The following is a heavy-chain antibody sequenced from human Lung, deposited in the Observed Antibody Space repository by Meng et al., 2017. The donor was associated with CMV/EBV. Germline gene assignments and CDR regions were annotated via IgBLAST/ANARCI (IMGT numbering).Heavy chain of an antibody. D-gene: IGHD6-19*01. CDR2: IRSKASNYAT. Sequence: LTXAASGFTFSDSAMYWVRQASGKGLEWVGRIRSKASNYATTYAASVEGRFTISRDDSRNMVYLEMNSLKIEDTALYYCCRPTAVASSPTDYWGQGTLVTVSS. CDR3: CRPTAVASSPTDY. V-gene: IGHV3-73*01. CDR1: GFTFSDSA. J-gene: IGHJ4*02.